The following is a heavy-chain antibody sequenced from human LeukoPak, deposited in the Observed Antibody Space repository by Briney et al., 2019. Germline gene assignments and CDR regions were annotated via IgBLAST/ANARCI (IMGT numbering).Heavy chain of an antibody. CDR1: GYTSTSYD. V-gene: IGHV1-8*01. CDR2: MNPNSGNT. CDR3: ARGRHSYGYWEYYFDY. D-gene: IGHD5-18*01. J-gene: IGHJ4*02. Sequence: ASVKVSCKASGYTSTSYDINWVRQATGQGLEWMGWMNPNSGNTGYAQKFQGRVTMTRNTSISTAYMELSSLRSEDTAVYYCARGRHSYGYWEYYFDYWGQGALVTVSS.